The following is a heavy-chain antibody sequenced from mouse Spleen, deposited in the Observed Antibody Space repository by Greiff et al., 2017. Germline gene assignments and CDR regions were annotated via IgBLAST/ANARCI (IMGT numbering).Heavy chain of an antibody. CDR2: INPGSGGT. V-gene: IGHV1-54*01. D-gene: IGHD2-10*02. Sequence: QVQLQQSGAELVRPGTSVKVSCKASGYAFTNYLIEWVKQRPGQGLEWIGVINPGSGGTNYNEKFKGKATLTADKSSSTAYMQLSSLTSEDSAVYFCARSGGVEYGNSYWGQGTLVTVSA. CDR3: ARSGGVEYGNSY. CDR1: GYAFTNYL. J-gene: IGHJ3*01.